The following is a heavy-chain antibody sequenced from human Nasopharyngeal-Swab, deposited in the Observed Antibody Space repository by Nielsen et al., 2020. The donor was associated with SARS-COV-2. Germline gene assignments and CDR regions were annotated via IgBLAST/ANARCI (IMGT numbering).Heavy chain of an antibody. V-gene: IGHV4-59*03. CDR3: VASQRLADMAVAGYFDY. J-gene: IGHJ4*02. CDR1: GASIITYY. D-gene: IGHD6-19*01. CDR2: IYHIWVT. Sequence: SDTLSLTFTPSGASIITYYWTWIRQTPGKGLEWFDFIYHIWVTSSNPSLKSRVSMSVDTSKSQVSLRLASVTAADTAVYYCVASQRLADMAVAGYFDYWGQGTLVTVSS.